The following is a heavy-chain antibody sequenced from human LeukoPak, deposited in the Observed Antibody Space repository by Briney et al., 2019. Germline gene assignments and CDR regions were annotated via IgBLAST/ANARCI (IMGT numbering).Heavy chain of an antibody. CDR3: ARDLRIRSDYYDSSGYYYYYGMDV. V-gene: IGHV3-13*01. D-gene: IGHD3-22*01. CDR2: IGTAGDT. Sequence: GGSLRLSCAASGFTFSSYDMHWVRQATGKGLEWVSAIGTAGDTYYPGSVKGRFTISRENAKNSLYLQMNSLRAGDTAVYYCARDLRIRSDYYDSSGYYYYYGMDVWGQGTTVTVSS. J-gene: IGHJ6*02. CDR1: GFTFSSYD.